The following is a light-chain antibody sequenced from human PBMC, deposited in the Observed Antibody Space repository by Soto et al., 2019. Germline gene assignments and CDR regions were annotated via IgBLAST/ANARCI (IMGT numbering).Light chain of an antibody. CDR1: QSISSW. J-gene: IGKJ1*01. Sequence: DIQMTQAPFTLSVPPEDRVTITCRASQSISSWLSWYQQNPGKAPKLLIYDASSVESGVPSRFSGSASATEFTLTISSEQPDDSATYCQQHCNIYWTFGQGTKVDIK. CDR2: DAS. V-gene: IGKV1-5*01. CDR3: QHCNIYWT.